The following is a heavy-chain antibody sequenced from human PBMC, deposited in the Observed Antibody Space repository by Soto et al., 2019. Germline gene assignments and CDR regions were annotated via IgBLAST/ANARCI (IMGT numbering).Heavy chain of an antibody. CDR3: ARKVAGTLTYYYYYGMDV. J-gene: IGHJ6*02. Sequence: PSETRSLTCTVSGGSISSYDWSWIRQPPGKGLEWIGYIYYSGSTNYNPSLKSRVTISVDTSKNQFSLKLSSVTAADTAVYYCARKVAGTLTYYYYYGMDVWGQGTTVTVSS. CDR2: IYYSGST. V-gene: IGHV4-59*08. D-gene: IGHD6-19*01. CDR1: GGSISSYD.